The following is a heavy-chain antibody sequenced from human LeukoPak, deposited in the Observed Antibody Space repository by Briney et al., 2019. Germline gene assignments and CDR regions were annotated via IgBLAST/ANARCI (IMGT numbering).Heavy chain of an antibody. D-gene: IGHD3-10*01. CDR1: GFTVSSYA. J-gene: IGHJ6*04. CDR3: AKDDRMLRGQFYYPYGMDV. CDR2: ISGSDGST. V-gene: IGHV3-23*01. Sequence: GGSLRLSCAASGFTVSSYAMSCGRQAPGKGLGWVSSISGSDGSTYCADSVQGRFTISRDNSKKTLYLQMNSLRADDTDVYYCAKDDRMLRGQFYYPYGMDVWGKGTTVTVSS.